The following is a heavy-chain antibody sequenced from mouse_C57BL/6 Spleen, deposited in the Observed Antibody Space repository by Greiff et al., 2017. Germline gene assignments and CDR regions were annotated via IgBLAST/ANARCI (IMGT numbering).Heavy chain of an antibody. J-gene: IGHJ4*01. CDR1: GYTFTSYW. Sequence: QVQLQESGAELVKPGASVKLSCKASGYTFTSYWMRWVKQRTGQGLEWIGEIDPSGSYTYYNQKFKGKATLTVDTSSSTAYMQLSSLTSEDSAVYCGASRLLSAMDYWGQGTLVTVSA. CDR2: IDPSGSYT. CDR3: ASRLLSAMDY. V-gene: IGHV1-50*01. D-gene: IGHD3-2*02.